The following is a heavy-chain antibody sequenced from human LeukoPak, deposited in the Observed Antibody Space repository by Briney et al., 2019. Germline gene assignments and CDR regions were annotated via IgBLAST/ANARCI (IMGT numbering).Heavy chain of an antibody. CDR1: GYTYTSYY. Sequence: ASVKVSCKASGYTYTSYYMHWVRQAPGQGLEWMGIINPSGGSTSYAQKFQGGVTMTRDTSTSTVYMELSSLRSEDTAVYYCASGGVVVLGYDAFDIWGQGTMVTVSS. CDR3: ASGGVVVLGYDAFDI. CDR2: INPSGGST. D-gene: IGHD3-22*01. V-gene: IGHV1-46*01. J-gene: IGHJ3*02.